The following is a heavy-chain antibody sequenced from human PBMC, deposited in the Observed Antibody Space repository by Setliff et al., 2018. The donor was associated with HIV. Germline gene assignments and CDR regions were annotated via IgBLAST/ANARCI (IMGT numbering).Heavy chain of an antibody. CDR2: IYYTGST. J-gene: IGHJ6*03. CDR1: GGSISSRGDY. CDR3: ARDSANGKTANLTYLDV. Sequence: PSETLSLTCTVSGGSISSRGDYWSWVRQHPGKGLEWIGYIYYTGSTYSNPSLQSRVRISVDTSKNQFSLRLNSVTAADTAVYYCARDSANGKTANLTYLDVWGKGTTVTVSS. V-gene: IGHV4-31*03. D-gene: IGHD2-8*01.